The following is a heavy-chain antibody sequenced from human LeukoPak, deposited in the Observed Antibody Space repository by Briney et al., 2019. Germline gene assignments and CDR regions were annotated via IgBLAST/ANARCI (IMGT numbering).Heavy chain of an antibody. J-gene: IGHJ2*01. CDR3: ARDRVVRGVDPPDL. Sequence: SETLSLTCTVSGGSIGNFFWSWIRQPAGKGLEWIGRIYTGGSTNYNPSLRSRVTVSVDTSKNQISLNLRSVTAADTAVYYCARDRVVRGVDPPDLWGRGTLVTVSS. CDR1: GGSIGNFF. D-gene: IGHD3-10*01. CDR2: IYTGGST. V-gene: IGHV4-4*07.